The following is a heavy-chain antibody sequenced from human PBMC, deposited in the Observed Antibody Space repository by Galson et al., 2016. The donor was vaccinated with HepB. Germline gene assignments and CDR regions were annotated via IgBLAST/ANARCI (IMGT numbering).Heavy chain of an antibody. CDR2: IRSSSDLI. J-gene: IGHJ4*02. Sequence: SLRLSCAASGFTFSRYSMNWVRQAPGKGLEWVSYIRSSSDLIYYADSVKGRFTISRDNAKNSVYLQMNSRRDEDTAVYYCAREYGGHYYGSGSLDWGQGTLVTVSS. V-gene: IGHV3-48*02. D-gene: IGHD3-10*01. CDR1: GFTFSRYS. CDR3: AREYGGHYYGSGSLD.